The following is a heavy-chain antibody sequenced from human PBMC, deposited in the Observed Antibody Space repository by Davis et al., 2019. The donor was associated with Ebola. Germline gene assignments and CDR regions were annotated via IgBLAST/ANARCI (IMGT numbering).Heavy chain of an antibody. V-gene: IGHV3-7*01. CDR3: ARVGSSSATHYFDY. Sequence: GESLKISCAASGFTFSSYWMSWVRQAPGKGLEWVANIKQDGSEKYYVDSVKGRFTISRDNAKNSLYLQMNSLRAEDTAVYYCARVGSSSATHYFDYWGQGTLVTVSS. CDR2: IKQDGSEK. J-gene: IGHJ4*02. D-gene: IGHD6-6*01. CDR1: GFTFSSYW.